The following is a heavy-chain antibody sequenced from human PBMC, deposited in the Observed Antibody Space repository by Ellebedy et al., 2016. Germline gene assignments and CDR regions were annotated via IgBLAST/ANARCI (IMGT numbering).Heavy chain of an antibody. J-gene: IGHJ4*02. CDR1: GFTFSSYW. V-gene: IGHV3-7*01. D-gene: IGHD3-22*01. CDR2: IKQDGSEK. Sequence: GESLKISXAASGFTFSSYWMSWVRQAPGKGLEWVANIKQDGSEKYYVDSVKGRFTISRDNAKNSLYLQMNSLRAEDTAVYYCARDAPDYYDSSGSFDYWGQGTLVTVSS. CDR3: ARDAPDYYDSSGSFDY.